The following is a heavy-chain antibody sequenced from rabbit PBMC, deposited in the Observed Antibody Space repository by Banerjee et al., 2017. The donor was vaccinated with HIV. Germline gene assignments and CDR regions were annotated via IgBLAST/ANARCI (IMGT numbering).Heavy chain of an antibody. V-gene: IGHV1S40*01. CDR3: ARADSGDWGADQLDL. J-gene: IGHJ3*01. CDR2: IYAGDGST. D-gene: IGHD4-1*01. CDR1: GFSFSSSYY. Sequence: QSLEESGGGLVKPGASLTLTCTASGFSFSSSYYMCWVRQAPGKGLEWIGCIYAGDGSTDYASWAKGRFTISKTSSTTVTLQMTSLTAADTATYFCARADSGDWGADQLDLWGPGTLVTVS.